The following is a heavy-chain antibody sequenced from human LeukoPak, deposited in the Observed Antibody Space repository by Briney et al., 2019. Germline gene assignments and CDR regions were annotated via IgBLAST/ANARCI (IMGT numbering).Heavy chain of an antibody. CDR1: GHTVSSSY. V-gene: IGHV3-53*04. D-gene: IGHD5-24*01. Sequence: GGSLRLSCAASGHTVSSSYMSWVRQAPGKGLEWVSIIYIGDNPHYADSVKGRFTISRHNSKNTLYLQMNNLRAEDTAVYYCARVRQLVFDYWGQGTLVTVSS. CDR3: ARVRQLVFDY. CDR2: IYIGDNP. J-gene: IGHJ4*02.